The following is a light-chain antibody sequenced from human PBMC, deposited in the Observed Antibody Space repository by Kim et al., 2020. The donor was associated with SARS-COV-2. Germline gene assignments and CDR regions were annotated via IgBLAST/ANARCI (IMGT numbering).Light chain of an antibody. J-gene: IGKJ1*01. CDR2: AAS. CDR1: QSLKTTF. CDR3: QQFDMSPRT. Sequence: EIVLTQSPGTLSLSPGERATLSCRASQSLKTTFLAWYQQKPGQAPRLLIYAASSRATGIPDRFSGSGSGTDFTLTISRLEPEDFAVYYCQQFDMSPRTFGEGAKVDIK. V-gene: IGKV3-20*01.